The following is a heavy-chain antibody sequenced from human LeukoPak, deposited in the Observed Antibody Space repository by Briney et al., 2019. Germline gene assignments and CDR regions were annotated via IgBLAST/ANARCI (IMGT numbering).Heavy chain of an antibody. V-gene: IGHV3-23*01. Sequence: GGSLRLSCATSGFIFSHHGMNWVRQAPGKGLEWVSGIRADAVTTYYADSVKGRFITSRDNSKNTVYLQMNSLSAEDAAVYYCVKDDGWVQYANWGQGTLVTVSS. CDR1: GFIFSHHG. CDR2: IRADAVTT. J-gene: IGHJ4*02. CDR3: VKDDGWVQYAN. D-gene: IGHD5-24*01.